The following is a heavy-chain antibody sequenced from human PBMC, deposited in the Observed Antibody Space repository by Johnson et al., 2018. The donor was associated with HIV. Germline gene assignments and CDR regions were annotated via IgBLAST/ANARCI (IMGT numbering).Heavy chain of an antibody. Sequence: VQLVESGGGLVQPGGSLRLSCAASGFTFSSYDMHWVRQATGKGLEWVSAIGTAGDTYYPGSVKGRFTISRENAKNSLYLQMNSLGAGDTAVYYFAGGSGPLDAFDIWGQGTMVTVSS. CDR3: AGGSGPLDAFDI. D-gene: IGHD3-3*01. J-gene: IGHJ3*02. CDR2: IGTAGDT. V-gene: IGHV3-13*01. CDR1: GFTFSSYD.